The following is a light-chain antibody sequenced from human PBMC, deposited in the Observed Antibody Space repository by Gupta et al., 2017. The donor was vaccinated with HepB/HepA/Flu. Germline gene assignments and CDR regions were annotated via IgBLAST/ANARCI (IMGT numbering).Light chain of an antibody. Sequence: QPVLTQSSSAAASLGSSVKLTCTLSSGHSSYIIAWHQKQQGKAPRYVMILEGSRTYNKGSGVPYPFSGSSYAATRSLTISNVQSEDESDYHSEDSNSKVFGGGTKLTVL. V-gene: IGLV4-60*03. CDR3: EDSNSKV. CDR1: SGHSSYI. CDR2: LEGSRTY. J-gene: IGLJ2*01.